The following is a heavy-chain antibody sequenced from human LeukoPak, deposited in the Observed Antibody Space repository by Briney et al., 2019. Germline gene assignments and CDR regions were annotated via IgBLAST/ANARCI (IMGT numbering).Heavy chain of an antibody. CDR1: GGSIGSHY. V-gene: IGHV4-59*11. Sequence: SETLSLTCTVSGGSIGSHYWTWIRQTPGKGLEWIGYVYDIGTTKYNPPLKSRVTISVDTSKNQFSLRLSSVTAADTAVYYCARGGVRTHYYYYYMDVWGKGTTVTVSS. D-gene: IGHD1/OR15-1a*01. CDR2: VYDIGTT. J-gene: IGHJ6*03. CDR3: ARGGVRTHYYYYYMDV.